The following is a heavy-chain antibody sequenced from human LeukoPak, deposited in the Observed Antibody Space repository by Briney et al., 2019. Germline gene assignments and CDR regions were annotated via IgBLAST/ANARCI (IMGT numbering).Heavy chain of an antibody. Sequence: PSETLSLTCAVSGGSISSGGYSWSWIRQPPGKGLEWIVYIYHSGSTYYNPSLKSRVTISVDRSKNQFSLKLSSVTAADTAVYYCARVSWTLDYSYPDAFDIWGQGTMVTVSS. V-gene: IGHV4-30-2*01. CDR3: ARVSWTLDYSYPDAFDI. D-gene: IGHD4/OR15-4a*01. J-gene: IGHJ3*02. CDR1: GGSISSGGYS. CDR2: IYHSGST.